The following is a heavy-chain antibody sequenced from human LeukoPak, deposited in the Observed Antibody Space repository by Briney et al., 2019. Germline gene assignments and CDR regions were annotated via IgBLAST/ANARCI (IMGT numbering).Heavy chain of an antibody. CDR2: IYSGGST. Sequence: GGSLRLSCAASGFTVSSNYMSWVRQAPGKGLEWVSVIYSGGSTYYADSVKGRFTISRDNSKNTLYLQMNSLRAEDTAVYYCARDPGSMYYFDYWGQGTLVTISS. V-gene: IGHV3-53*05. J-gene: IGHJ4*02. CDR1: GFTVSSNY. CDR3: ARDPGSMYYFDY.